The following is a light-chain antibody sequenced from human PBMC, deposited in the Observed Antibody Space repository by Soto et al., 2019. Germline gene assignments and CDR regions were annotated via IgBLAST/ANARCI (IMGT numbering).Light chain of an antibody. CDR1: QSVSSN. CDR2: GAS. V-gene: IGKV3-15*01. CDR3: QFYNNLPRT. Sequence: EIVLTQSPATLSVFPGEGATLSCRASQSVSSNLAWYRQTPGQTPRILIYGASTRATGIRARFSGSGAGTECSRTISSLQSEDVAVDYCQFYNNLPRTFGQGTQVDIK. J-gene: IGKJ1*01.